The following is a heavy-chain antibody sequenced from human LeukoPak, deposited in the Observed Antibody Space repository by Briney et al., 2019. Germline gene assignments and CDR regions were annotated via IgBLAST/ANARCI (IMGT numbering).Heavy chain of an antibody. D-gene: IGHD3-10*01. CDR2: ISGSGGST. V-gene: IGHV3-23*01. Sequence: GGSLRLSCAASGFTVSNAWMSWVRQAPGKGLEWVSAISGSGGSTYYADSVKGRFTISRDNSKNTLYLQMNSLRAEDTAVYYCAKRGLVPPGSYYKGPFDYWGQGTLVTVSS. CDR3: AKRGLVPPGSYYKGPFDY. J-gene: IGHJ4*02. CDR1: GFTVSNAW.